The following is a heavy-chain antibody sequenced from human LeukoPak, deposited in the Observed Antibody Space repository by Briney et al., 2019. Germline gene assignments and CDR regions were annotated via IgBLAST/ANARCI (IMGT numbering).Heavy chain of an antibody. CDR2: IRMDGGEQ. CDR1: GFTFSSYW. J-gene: IGHJ4*02. V-gene: IGHV3-7*01. Sequence: GGSLRLSCAASGFTFSSYWMTWVRQTPGKGLEWVANIRMDGGEQYYMDSVEGRFTISRDNAKNSLYLQMYSRRPEDTAVYYCARDKGYNSAYWGRGTLVTVSS. CDR3: ARDKGYNSAY. D-gene: IGHD5-24*01.